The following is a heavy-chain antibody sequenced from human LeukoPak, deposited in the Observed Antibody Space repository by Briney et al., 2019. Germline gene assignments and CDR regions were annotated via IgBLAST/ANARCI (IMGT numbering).Heavy chain of an antibody. Sequence: PGGSLRLSCAASGFTFDDYGMSWVRQAPGKGLEWVSGINWNGGSTGYADSVKGRFTISRDNAKNSLYLQMNSPRAEDTAVYYCARDRYNWNYYYYYMDVWGKGTTVTVSS. CDR2: INWNGGST. J-gene: IGHJ6*03. V-gene: IGHV3-20*04. CDR3: ARDRYNWNYYYYYMDV. D-gene: IGHD1-20*01. CDR1: GFTFDDYG.